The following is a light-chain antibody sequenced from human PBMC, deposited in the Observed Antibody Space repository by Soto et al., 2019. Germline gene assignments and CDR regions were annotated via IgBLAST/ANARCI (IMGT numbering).Light chain of an antibody. CDR1: ESITSW. CDR3: QQYNRYPLT. CDR2: KAS. V-gene: IGKV1-5*03. Sequence: DIQMTQSPSPLSASVGDRVTITCRAGESITSWLAWYQQKPGKAPKLLIYKASSLESGVPSRFSGSGSGTEFTLTISSLQPDDCASYYCQQYNRYPLTFGGGTKVEIK. J-gene: IGKJ4*01.